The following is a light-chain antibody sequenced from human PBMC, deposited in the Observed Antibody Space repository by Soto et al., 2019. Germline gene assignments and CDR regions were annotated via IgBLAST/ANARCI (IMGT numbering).Light chain of an antibody. J-gene: IGLJ1*01. CDR3: SSYSGASVSYV. CDR1: SSDVGTFNL. Sequence: QSVLTQPASVSGSPGQSITISCTRTSSDVGTFNLVSWYQQHPGEAPKLLIFEVNNRPSGVSIRFSGSKSGNTASLTISGLQAEDEADYYCSSYSGASVSYVFGTGTKVTVL. V-gene: IGLV2-23*02. CDR2: EVN.